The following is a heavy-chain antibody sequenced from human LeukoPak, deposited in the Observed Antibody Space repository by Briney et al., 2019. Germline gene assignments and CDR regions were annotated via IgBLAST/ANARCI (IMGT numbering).Heavy chain of an antibody. D-gene: IGHD3-22*01. CDR3: ARARNYYDSSGYYRFDP. J-gene: IGHJ5*02. V-gene: IGHV4-4*07. Sequence: PSETLSLTCTVSGGSISSYYWSWIRQPAGKGLEWVGRIYTSGSTNYNPSLKSRVTMSVDTSKNQFSLKLSSVTAADTAVHYCARARNYYDSSGYYRFDPWGQGTLVTVSS. CDR1: GGSISSYY. CDR2: IYTSGST.